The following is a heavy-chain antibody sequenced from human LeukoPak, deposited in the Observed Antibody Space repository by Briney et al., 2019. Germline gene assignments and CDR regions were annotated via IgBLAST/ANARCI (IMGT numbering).Heavy chain of an antibody. Sequence: ASVKVSCKASGYTFTGYYMHWVRQAPGQGLEWMGWINPNSGGTNYAQKFQGRVTMTRDTSISTAYMELSRLRSDDTAVYYCAARPSPYSSGSLDYWGQGTLVTVSS. V-gene: IGHV1-2*02. CDR1: GYTFTGYY. CDR2: INPNSGGT. D-gene: IGHD6-19*01. J-gene: IGHJ4*02. CDR3: AARPSPYSSGSLDY.